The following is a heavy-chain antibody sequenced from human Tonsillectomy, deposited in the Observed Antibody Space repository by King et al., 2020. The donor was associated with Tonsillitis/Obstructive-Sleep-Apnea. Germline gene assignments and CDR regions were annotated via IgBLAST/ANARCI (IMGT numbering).Heavy chain of an antibody. J-gene: IGHJ4*02. CDR1: GFTFGDYA. D-gene: IGHD6-19*01. CDR2: IRSKAYGGTT. V-gene: IGHV3-49*04. CDR3: TSLIAVAGY. Sequence: VQLVESGGGLVQPGRSLRLSCTASGFTFGDYAMSWVRQAPGKGLEWVGFIRSKAYGGTTEYAASVKGRFTISRDDSKSIAYLQMNSLKTEDTAVYYCTSLIAVAGYWGQGTLVTVSS.